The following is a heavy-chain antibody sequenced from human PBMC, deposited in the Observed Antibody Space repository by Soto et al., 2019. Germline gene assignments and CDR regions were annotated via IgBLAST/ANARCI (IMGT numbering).Heavy chain of an antibody. V-gene: IGHV5-51*01. J-gene: IGHJ3*02. CDR2: IYPGDSDT. D-gene: IGHD3-22*01. Sequence: GESLKISCKGSGYSFTSYWIGWVRQMPGKGLEWMGIIYPGDSDTRYSPSFQGQVTISADKSISTAYLQWSSLKASDTAMYYCARSADLYYYDSSGYYAFDIWGQGTMVTVSS. CDR3: ARSADLYYYDSSGYYAFDI. CDR1: GYSFTSYW.